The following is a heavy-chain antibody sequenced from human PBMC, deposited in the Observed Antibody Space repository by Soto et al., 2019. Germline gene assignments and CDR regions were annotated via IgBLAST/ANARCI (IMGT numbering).Heavy chain of an antibody. D-gene: IGHD3-3*01. V-gene: IGHV4-39*01. CDR1: GGSISSSSYY. CDR2: IYYSGST. Sequence: SETLSLTCTVSGGSISSSSYYWGWIRQPPGKGLEWIGSIYYSGSTYYNPSLKSRVTISVDTSKNQFSLKLSSVTAADTAVYYCARPKVRGYDFWSGNNWFDPWGQGTLVTVSS. CDR3: ARPKVRGYDFWSGNNWFDP. J-gene: IGHJ5*02.